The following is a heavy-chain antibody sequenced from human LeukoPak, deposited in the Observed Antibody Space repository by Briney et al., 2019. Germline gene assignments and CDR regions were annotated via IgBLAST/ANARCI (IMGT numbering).Heavy chain of an antibody. V-gene: IGHV4-34*01. Sequence: SETLSLTCAVYGGSFSGYYWSWIRQTPGKGLEWIGEINHSGSTNYNQSLKSRVTISVDTSKNQFSLKLSSVTAADTAVYYCARLKWELLHFGYFDYWGQGTLVTVSS. CDR2: INHSGST. D-gene: IGHD1-26*01. CDR1: GGSFSGYY. CDR3: ARLKWELLHFGYFDY. J-gene: IGHJ4*02.